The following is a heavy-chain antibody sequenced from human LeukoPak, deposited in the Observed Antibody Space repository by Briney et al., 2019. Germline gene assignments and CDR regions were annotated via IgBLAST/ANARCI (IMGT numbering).Heavy chain of an antibody. CDR2: INHSGST. CDR1: GGSFSGYY. CDR3: AWEINYYGSGSPKFFDY. Sequence: SETLSLTCAVYGGSFSGYYWSWIRQPPGKGLEWIGEINHSGSTNYNPSLKSRVTISVDTPKNQFSLKLSSVTAADTAVYYCAWEINYYGSGSPKFFDYWGQGTLVTISS. V-gene: IGHV4-34*01. D-gene: IGHD3-10*01. J-gene: IGHJ4*02.